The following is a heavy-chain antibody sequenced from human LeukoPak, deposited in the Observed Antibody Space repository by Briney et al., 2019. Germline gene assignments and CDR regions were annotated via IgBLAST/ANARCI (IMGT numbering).Heavy chain of an antibody. CDR1: GGSISSYY. CDR2: IYYSGST. J-gene: IGHJ4*02. Sequence: SETPSLTCTVSGGSISSYYWSWIRQPPGKGLEWIGYIYYSGSTNYNPSLKSRVTISVDTSKNQFSLKLSSVTAADTAVYYCARDRGQWELFDWGQGTLVTVSS. V-gene: IGHV4-59*01. D-gene: IGHD1-26*01. CDR3: ARDRGQWELFD.